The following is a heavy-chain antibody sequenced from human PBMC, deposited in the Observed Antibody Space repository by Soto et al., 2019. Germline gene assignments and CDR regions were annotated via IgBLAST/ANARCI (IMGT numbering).Heavy chain of an antibody. D-gene: IGHD3-16*01. V-gene: IGHV3-64D*08. CDR3: VKGLMITFGGANTYKHFDY. Sequence: GGSLRLSCSASGFTFSSYAMHWVRQAPGKGLEYVSAISSNGGSTYYADSVKGRFTISRDNSKNTLYLQMSSLRAEDTAVYYCVKGLMITFGGANTYKHFDYWGQGTLVTVSS. CDR2: ISSNGGST. CDR1: GFTFSSYA. J-gene: IGHJ4*02.